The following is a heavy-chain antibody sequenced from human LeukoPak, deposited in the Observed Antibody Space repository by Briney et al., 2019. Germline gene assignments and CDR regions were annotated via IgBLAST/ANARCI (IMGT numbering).Heavy chain of an antibody. Sequence: SETLSLTCAVYGGSFSGYYWSWIRQPPGKGLEWIGEINHSGSTNYNPSLKSRVTISVDTSKNQFSLKLSSVTAADTAVYYCARGWGVDYWGLGTLVTVSS. J-gene: IGHJ4*02. CDR2: INHSGST. CDR3: ARGWGVDY. D-gene: IGHD3-16*01. V-gene: IGHV4-34*01. CDR1: GGSFSGYY.